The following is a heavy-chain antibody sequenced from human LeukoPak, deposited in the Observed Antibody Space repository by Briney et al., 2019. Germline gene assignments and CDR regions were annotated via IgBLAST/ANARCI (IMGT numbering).Heavy chain of an antibody. V-gene: IGHV3-74*01. CDR3: AKDDPVLDY. CDR2: IDSDGSDT. CDR1: GFTFSSSW. J-gene: IGHJ4*02. Sequence: GGSLRLSCAASGFTFSSSWMYWVRQAPGKGLVWVSRIDSDGSDTTYADSVKGRFTISKDTSINTLYLQMNSLGAEDTAIYYCAKDDPVLDYWGQGTLVTVSS.